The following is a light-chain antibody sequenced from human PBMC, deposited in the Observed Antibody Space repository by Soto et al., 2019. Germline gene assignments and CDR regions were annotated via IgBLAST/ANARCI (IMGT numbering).Light chain of an antibody. J-gene: IGKJ3*01. CDR1: QSVSSF. Sequence: EIVLTQSPATLSLSPGERATLSCRASQSVSSFLAWYQQKPGQAPRLLIYDASNRATGIPARFSGSGSGTDFTLTISSLEPEDFALYYCQQYGSSLMFGPGTKVDIK. CDR3: QQYGSSLM. CDR2: DAS. V-gene: IGKV3-11*01.